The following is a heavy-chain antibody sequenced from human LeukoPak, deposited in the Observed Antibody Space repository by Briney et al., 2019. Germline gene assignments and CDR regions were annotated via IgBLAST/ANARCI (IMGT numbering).Heavy chain of an antibody. CDR3: ATHDRYCSSNTCYSPFDY. V-gene: IGHV4-31*03. J-gene: IGHJ4*02. D-gene: IGHD2-2*01. Sequence: PSQTPSLTCTVSGGSVNSGGYYWSWIRQHPRKGLEWMGNIHHSGTTNYNPSLETRVTISLDTSKNQFSLKLSSVTAADTAVYYCATHDRYCSSNTCYSPFDYWGPGILVAVSS. CDR2: IHHSGTT. CDR1: GGSVNSGGYY.